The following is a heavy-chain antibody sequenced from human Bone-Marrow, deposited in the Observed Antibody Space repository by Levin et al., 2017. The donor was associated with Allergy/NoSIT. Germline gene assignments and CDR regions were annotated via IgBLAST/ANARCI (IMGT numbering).Heavy chain of an antibody. CDR3: ARDQGWFGERNYYMDV. CDR1: GGSISSNNW. Sequence: GSLRLSCAVSGGSISSNNWWTWVRQSPGTGLEWIGEIHHTDSTNYNPSLRSRVTISVDKSKNQFSLKLSSLTAADTAVYYCARDQGWFGERNYYMDVWGTGTTVTVSS. CDR2: IHHTDST. J-gene: IGHJ6*03. D-gene: IGHD3-10*01. V-gene: IGHV4-4*02.